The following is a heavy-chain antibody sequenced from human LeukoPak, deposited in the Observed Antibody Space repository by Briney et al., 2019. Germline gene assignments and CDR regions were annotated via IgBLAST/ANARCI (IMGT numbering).Heavy chain of an antibody. CDR2: ISYDGSNK. J-gene: IGHJ1*01. V-gene: IGHV3-30-3*01. CDR1: GFTFSDCA. D-gene: IGHD3-10*01. CDR3: ASRTNSGPPF. Sequence: GRSLRHSCAASGFTFSDCAVHWVRQAPGKGLEWVALISYDGSNKYYADSVKGRFTISRDNSKNTMSLQMNSLRREDTAVYYCASRTNSGPPFWGQGTLVTVSS.